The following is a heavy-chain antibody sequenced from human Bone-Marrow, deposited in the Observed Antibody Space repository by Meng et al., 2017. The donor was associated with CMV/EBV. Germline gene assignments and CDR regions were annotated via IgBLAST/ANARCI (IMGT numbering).Heavy chain of an antibody. V-gene: IGHV3-23*01. D-gene: IGHD2-2*01. CDR2: ISGSGGST. Sequence: GESLKISCAASGFTLSSYAMSWVRQAPGKGLEWVSAISGSGGSTYYADSVKGRFTISRDNSKNTLYLQMNSLRAEDTAVYYCAKLNGIVVVPAAMGYYGMDVWGQGTTVTVSS. J-gene: IGHJ6*02. CDR1: GFTLSSYA. CDR3: AKLNGIVVVPAAMGYYGMDV.